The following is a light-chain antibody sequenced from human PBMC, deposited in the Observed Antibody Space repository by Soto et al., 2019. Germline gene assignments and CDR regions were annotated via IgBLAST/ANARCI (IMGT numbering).Light chain of an antibody. V-gene: IGKV3-11*01. CDR3: QQRSDWPRT. Sequence: EIVLAQSPDTLSLSPGERATLSCRASESVSSYLAWYQQKPGQAPRLLIYDASSRATGIPARFSGSGSGTDFTLTISSLEPEDFAVYYCQQRSDWPRTFGQGTKLEIK. CDR2: DAS. J-gene: IGKJ2*01. CDR1: ESVSSY.